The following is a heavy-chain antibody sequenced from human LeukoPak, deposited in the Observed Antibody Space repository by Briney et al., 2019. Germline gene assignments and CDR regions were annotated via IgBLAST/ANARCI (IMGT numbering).Heavy chain of an antibody. D-gene: IGHD4-17*01. CDR3: ARGPVTTGLNFDY. CDR1: GGSINTYY. CDR2: INHSGST. J-gene: IGHJ4*02. Sequence: SETLSLTCTVSGGSINTYYWSWIRQPPGKGLEWIGEINHSGSTNYNPSLKSRVTISVDTSKNQFSLKLSSVTAADTAVYYCARGPVTTGLNFDYWGQGTLVTVSS. V-gene: IGHV4-34*01.